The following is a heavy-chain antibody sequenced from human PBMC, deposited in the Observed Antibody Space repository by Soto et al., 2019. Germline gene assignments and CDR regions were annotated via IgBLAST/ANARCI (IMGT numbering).Heavy chain of an antibody. V-gene: IGHV3-23*01. CDR3: AKDLQYSSGEPYYCYYGMDV. Sequence: EVQLLESGGGLVQPGGSLRLSCAASGFTFSSYAMSWVRQAPGKGLEWVSAISGSGGSTYYADSVKGRFTISRDTSKNTRSLQMNSLRAEDTAVYYCAKDLQYSSGEPYYCYYGMDVWGKGTTVTVSS. J-gene: IGHJ6*04. D-gene: IGHD3-10*01. CDR2: ISGSGGST. CDR1: GFTFSSYA.